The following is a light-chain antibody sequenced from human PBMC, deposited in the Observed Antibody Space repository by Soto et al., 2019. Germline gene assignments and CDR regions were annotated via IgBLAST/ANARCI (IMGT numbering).Light chain of an antibody. CDR1: QSVCSRC. V-gene: IGKV3-20*01. Sequence: ETVLTQSPGTLSLSPGERVTLSCRASQSVCSRCFAWYQQKPGQSPRLLIYGASTRATGIPDRFSGSGSGTDYTLTISSLQPEDFATYYCQQYYSTPFGPGTKVDIK. J-gene: IGKJ3*01. CDR2: GAS. CDR3: QQYYSTP.